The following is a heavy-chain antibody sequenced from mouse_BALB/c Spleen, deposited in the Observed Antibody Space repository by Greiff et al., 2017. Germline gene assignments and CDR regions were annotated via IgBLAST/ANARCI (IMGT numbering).Heavy chain of an antibody. CDR3: ARGEGITFSWFAY. Sequence: VQLKESGPELVKPGASVKMSCKASGYTFTSYVMHWVKQKPGQGLEWIGYINPYNDGTKYNEKFKGKATLTSDKSSSTAYMELSSLTSEDSAVYYCARGEGITFSWFAYWGQGTLVTVSA. D-gene: IGHD1-2*01. J-gene: IGHJ3*01. CDR2: INPYNDGT. V-gene: IGHV1-14*01. CDR1: GYTFTSYV.